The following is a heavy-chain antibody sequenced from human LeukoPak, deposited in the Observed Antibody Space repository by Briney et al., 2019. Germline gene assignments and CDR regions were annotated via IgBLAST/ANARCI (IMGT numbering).Heavy chain of an antibody. D-gene: IGHD6-13*01. V-gene: IGHV1-46*01. J-gene: IGHJ4*02. Sequence: ASAKVSCKASGYTFTSYYMHWVRQAPGQGLEWMGIINPSGGSTSYAQKFQGRVTMTRDMSTSTVYMELSSLRSEDTAVYYCARDVSSSFIFDYWGQGTLVTVSS. CDR2: INPSGGST. CDR3: ARDVSSSFIFDY. CDR1: GYTFTSYY.